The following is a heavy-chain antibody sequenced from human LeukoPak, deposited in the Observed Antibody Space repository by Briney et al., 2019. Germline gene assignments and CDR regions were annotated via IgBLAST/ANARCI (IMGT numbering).Heavy chain of an antibody. J-gene: IGHJ4*02. CDR2: TSGSGGST. Sequence: PGGSLRLSCAASGFTFSSYAMSWVRQAPGKGLEWVSGTSGSGGSTYYAGSVKGRFTISRDNSKNTLYLQMNSLRVEDTAAYYCAKNGGSQCYSHLDSWGQGTLVTVSS. CDR3: AKNGGSQCYSHLDS. V-gene: IGHV3-23*01. CDR1: GFTFSSYA. D-gene: IGHD2-15*01.